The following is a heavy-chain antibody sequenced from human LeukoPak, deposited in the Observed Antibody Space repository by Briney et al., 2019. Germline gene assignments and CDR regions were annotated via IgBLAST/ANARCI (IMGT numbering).Heavy chain of an antibody. CDR1: GFTVSSNS. Sequence: GSLRLSCTVSGFTVSSNSMSWVRQAPGKGLEWVSFIYSGGNTHNSDSVKGRFTISRDNSKNTLYLQMNSLRAEDTAVYYCAKAGGYSYGPYYYYYYMDVWGKGTTVTISS. CDR3: AKAGGYSYGPYYYYYYMDV. V-gene: IGHV3-53*05. CDR2: IYSGGNT. D-gene: IGHD5-18*01. J-gene: IGHJ6*03.